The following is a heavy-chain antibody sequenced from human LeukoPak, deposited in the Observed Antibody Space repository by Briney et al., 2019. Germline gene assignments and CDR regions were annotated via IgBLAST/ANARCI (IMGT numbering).Heavy chain of an antibody. CDR2: INPNSGGT. Sequence: ASVKVSCKASGYTFTGFYIHWVRQAPGQGLEWMGWINPNSGGTNYAQKFQGWVTMARDTSISTTYMELSRLRSDDTAVYYCARDGAWRGYSYGDLFDYWGQGTLVTVSS. D-gene: IGHD5-18*01. V-gene: IGHV1-2*04. CDR3: ARDGAWRGYSYGDLFDY. J-gene: IGHJ4*02. CDR1: GYTFTGFY.